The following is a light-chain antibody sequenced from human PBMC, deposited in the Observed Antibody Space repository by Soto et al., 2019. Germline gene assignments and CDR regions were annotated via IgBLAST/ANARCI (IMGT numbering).Light chain of an antibody. CDR2: EVT. CDR1: SSDDGGYNY. Sequence: QSVLTQPASVSGSPGQSITISCTGTSSDDGGYNYVSWYQQHPGKAPKLMIYEVTNRPLGVSHRVSGSKSGNTASLTISGLQAEDEGDYYCSSYTSSSTMIFGGGTKLTVL. J-gene: IGLJ2*01. V-gene: IGLV2-14*01. CDR3: SSYTSSSTMI.